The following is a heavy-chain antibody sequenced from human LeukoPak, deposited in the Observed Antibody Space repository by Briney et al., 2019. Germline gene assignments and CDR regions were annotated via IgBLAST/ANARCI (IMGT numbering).Heavy chain of an antibody. Sequence: ASVKVSCKASGYTFTSYYLHWVRQAPGQGLEWMGIINPSGGSTSYAQRFQGRVTMTRDTSTNTVYMELSSLRSEDTAVFYCAGNEGGGYMDVWGQGTTVTVSS. CDR1: GYTFTSYY. J-gene: IGHJ6*02. CDR3: AGNEGGGYMDV. CDR2: INPSGGST. D-gene: IGHD1-1*01. V-gene: IGHV1-46*01.